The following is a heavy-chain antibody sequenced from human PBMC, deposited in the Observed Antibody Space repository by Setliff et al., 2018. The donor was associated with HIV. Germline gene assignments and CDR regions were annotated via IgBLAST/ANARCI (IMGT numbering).Heavy chain of an antibody. Sequence: SETLSLTCTVSGGSVSSSSYYWGWIRQPPGKGLELIGSIYYTGTTYYHPSLESRVTLSVDMSRNQFSLRLTSVTAADTGVYYCARHSDSSSWPPGGYYLSMDVWGKGTTVTVSS. J-gene: IGHJ6*03. CDR1: GGSVSSSSYY. CDR2: IYYTGTT. V-gene: IGHV4-39*01. CDR3: ARHSDSSSWPPGGYYLSMDV. D-gene: IGHD6-13*01.